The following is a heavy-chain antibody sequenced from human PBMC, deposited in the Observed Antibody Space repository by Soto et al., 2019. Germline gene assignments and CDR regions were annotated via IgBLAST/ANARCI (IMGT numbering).Heavy chain of an antibody. J-gene: IGHJ4*02. CDR2: IYHTGST. D-gene: IGHD6-19*01. CDR3: ARGGRGSGLYFLYYFDL. V-gene: IGHV4-59*01. Sequence: SETLSLTCTVSGGSISSYYWTWIRQSPGKGLEWIGEIYHTGSTKYNPSLKSRVAISVDMSKNQFSLTLNSVTPADTAVYYCARGGRGSGLYFLYYFDLWGQGTLVTVSS. CDR1: GGSISSYY.